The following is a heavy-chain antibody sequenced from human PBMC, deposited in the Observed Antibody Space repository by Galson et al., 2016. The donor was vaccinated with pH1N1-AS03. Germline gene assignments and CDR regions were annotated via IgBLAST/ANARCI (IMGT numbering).Heavy chain of an antibody. CDR3: AKTSDFWSGYYPFDS. CDR1: GFTFATCA. D-gene: IGHD3-3*01. Sequence: SLRLSCAASGFTFATCAMSWVRQAPGKGLEWLSAISGSGANTDYADSVKGRFTISRGNSRNTLYLQMNSLRAEDTAVYYCAKTSDFWSGYYPFDSWGQGTLVTVSS. J-gene: IGHJ4*02. CDR2: ISGSGANT. V-gene: IGHV3-23*01.